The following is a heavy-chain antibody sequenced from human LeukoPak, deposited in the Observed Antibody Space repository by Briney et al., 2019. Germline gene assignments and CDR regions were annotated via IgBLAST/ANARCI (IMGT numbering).Heavy chain of an antibody. CDR3: VRPYYYDSSGYLGPFDY. CDR2: ISGSGGSP. J-gene: IGHJ4*02. Sequence: GGSLRLSCTASGFTFSSYAMSWVRQAPGKGLEWVSSISGSGGSPYYADSVKGRFTISRDNSKNTLYLQMSSLRAEDTAVYYCVRPYYYDSSGYLGPFDYWGQGTLVTVSS. D-gene: IGHD3-22*01. CDR1: GFTFSSYA. V-gene: IGHV3-23*01.